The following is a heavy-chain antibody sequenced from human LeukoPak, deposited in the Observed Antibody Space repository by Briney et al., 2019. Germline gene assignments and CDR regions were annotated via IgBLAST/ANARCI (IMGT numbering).Heavy chain of an antibody. CDR3: ARDLRYSSGWSASGMDV. V-gene: IGHV1-24*01. Sequence: ASVKVSCKVSGYTLTELSMHWVRQAPGKGLEWMGGFDPEDGETIYAQKFQGRVTMTEDTSTDTAYMDLRSLRSDDTAVYYCARDLRYSSGWSASGMDVWGKGTTVTISS. CDR1: GYTLTELS. J-gene: IGHJ6*03. CDR2: FDPEDGET. D-gene: IGHD6-19*01.